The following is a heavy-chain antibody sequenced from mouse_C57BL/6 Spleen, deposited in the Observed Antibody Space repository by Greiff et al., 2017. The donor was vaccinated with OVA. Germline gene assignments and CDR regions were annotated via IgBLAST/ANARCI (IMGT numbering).Heavy chain of an antibody. Sequence: EVQLQESGTVLARPGASVKMSCKTSGYTFTSYWMHWVKQRPGQGLEWIGAIYPGNSDTSYNQKFKGKAKLTAVTSASTAYMELSSLTNEDSAVYYCTRWGYDGYSDYYAMDYWGQGTSVTVSS. V-gene: IGHV1-5*01. CDR1: GYTFTSYW. CDR2: IYPGNSDT. CDR3: TRWGYDGYSDYYAMDY. D-gene: IGHD2-3*01. J-gene: IGHJ4*01.